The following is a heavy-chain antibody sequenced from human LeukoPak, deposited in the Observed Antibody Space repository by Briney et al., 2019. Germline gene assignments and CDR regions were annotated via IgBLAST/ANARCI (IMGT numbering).Heavy chain of an antibody. J-gene: IGHJ3*02. CDR3: ARDLARGYSYGYNAFDI. Sequence: ASVKVSCKASGYNFNSYGIGWVRQAPPQGLEWMGWITAGNGNTNYAQKVQGRVTMTTDTSTSTAYMELRSLRSDDTAVYFCARDLARGYSYGYNAFDIWGQGTMVTVSS. D-gene: IGHD5-18*01. CDR1: GYNFNSYG. V-gene: IGHV1-18*01. CDR2: ITAGNGNT.